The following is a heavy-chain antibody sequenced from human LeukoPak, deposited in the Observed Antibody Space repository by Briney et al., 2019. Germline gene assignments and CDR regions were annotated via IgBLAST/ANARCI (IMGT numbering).Heavy chain of an antibody. CDR1: GFTFDDYA. V-gene: IGHV3-9*01. J-gene: IGHJ6*02. Sequence: GGSLRLSCAASGFTFDDYAMHWLRQAPGKGLEWVSGISWNSGSIGYADSVKGRFTISRDNAKNSLYLQMNSLRAEDTALYYCAKGLRFLEWLFPEENYYYYGMDVWGQGTTVTVSS. D-gene: IGHD3-3*01. CDR2: ISWNSGSI. CDR3: AKGLRFLEWLFPEENYYYYGMDV.